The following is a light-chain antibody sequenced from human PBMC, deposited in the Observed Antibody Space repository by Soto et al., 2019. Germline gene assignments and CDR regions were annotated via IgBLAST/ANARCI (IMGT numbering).Light chain of an antibody. CDR3: AAWDDSLHSVV. CDR1: SSNIGSNT. Sequence: QSVLTQPPSASGTPGQRVTISCSGSSSNIGSNTVNWYQQLPGTAPKVLIYTNDQSPSGVPARFSGSKSGTSASLASSGLQSEDEADYYCAAWDDSLHSVVFGGGTKVTVL. CDR2: TND. J-gene: IGLJ3*02. V-gene: IGLV1-44*01.